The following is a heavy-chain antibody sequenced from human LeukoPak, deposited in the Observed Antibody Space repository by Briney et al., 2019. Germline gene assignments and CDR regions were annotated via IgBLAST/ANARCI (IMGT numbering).Heavy chain of an antibody. Sequence: SETLSLTCTVSGGSINDYYWTWIRQPPGKGLEWVGYIYYSGSTNYNPSLKSRVTISLDPSKTQFSLNLTSVTAAARAVIFWARGEMATIYLWGQGTLVTVSS. CDR3: ARGEMATIYL. CDR1: GGSINDYY. CDR2: IYYSGST. V-gene: IGHV4-59*01. D-gene: IGHD5-24*01. J-gene: IGHJ5*02.